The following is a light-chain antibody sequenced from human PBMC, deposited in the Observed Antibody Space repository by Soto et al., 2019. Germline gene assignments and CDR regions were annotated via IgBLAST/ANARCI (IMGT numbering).Light chain of an antibody. Sequence: DIQMTQSPSTLSASVGDRVTITCRASQSISSWLAWYQQKPGKAPTLLIYKASSLESGVPSRFSGSGSGTEFTLSISSLQPDVFATYYCQQYNSYPLTFGRGTKVEIK. CDR2: KAS. CDR3: QQYNSYPLT. CDR1: QSISSW. V-gene: IGKV1-5*03. J-gene: IGKJ4*01.